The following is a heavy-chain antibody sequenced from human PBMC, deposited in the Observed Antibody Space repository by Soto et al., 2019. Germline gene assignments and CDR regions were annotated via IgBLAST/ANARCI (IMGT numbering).Heavy chain of an antibody. D-gene: IGHD3-16*02. J-gene: IGHJ1*01. CDR3: AKSSASIGAIIVEYLQH. V-gene: IGHV3-23*01. CDR1: GFSFSNFA. Sequence: PGGSLRLFCSTSGFSFSNFAMGWVRQTPGQGLEWVSVISGSGISTYYADFVKGRFAMSRDNSKNTLYLQMNSLRAEDTAVYYYAKSSASIGAIIVEYLQHRGQGALVTVSS. CDR2: ISGSGIST.